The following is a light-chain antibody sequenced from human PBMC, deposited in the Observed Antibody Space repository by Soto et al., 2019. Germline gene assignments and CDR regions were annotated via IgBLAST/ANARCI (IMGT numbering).Light chain of an antibody. CDR2: VAS. V-gene: IGKV1-39*01. Sequence: DIQMTQSPSSLSASVGDRVTISCRASQNIMDHLNWYQQKPGGAPRILIYVASSSQGVVPPRFSGSGSGTDFTLTISSLQPEDFATYYCQQSHSLPITFGQGTRLDSK. CDR3: QQSHSLPIT. J-gene: IGKJ5*01. CDR1: QNIMDH.